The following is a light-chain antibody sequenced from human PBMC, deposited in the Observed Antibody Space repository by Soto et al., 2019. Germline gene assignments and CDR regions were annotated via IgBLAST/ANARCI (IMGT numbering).Light chain of an antibody. CDR2: NVS. CDR1: SSDIGAYDY. V-gene: IGLV2-11*01. Sequence: QSALTQPRSVSDSPGQSVTISCIGTSSDIGAYDYVSWYQQHPGKAPKLIIYNVSKRPSGVPVRFSGSKSGNTASLTISGLQADDEADYYCCSYAGTSDVLFGGGTKVTVL. CDR3: CSYAGTSDVL. J-gene: IGLJ2*01.